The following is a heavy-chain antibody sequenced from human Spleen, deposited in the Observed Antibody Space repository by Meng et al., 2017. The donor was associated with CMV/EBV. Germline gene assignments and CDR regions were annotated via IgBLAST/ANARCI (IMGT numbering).Heavy chain of an antibody. CDR3: ARVIITRVSGIPAAGNAFDF. D-gene: IGHD6-13*01. CDR1: GFTFSSYA. V-gene: IGHV3-23*01. J-gene: IGHJ3*01. Sequence: GGSLRLSCAASGFTFSSYAMSWVRQAPGKGLEWVSAISGSGGSTYYADSVKGRFTISRDNAKNSVHLQMNSLRAEDTALYFCARVIITRVSGIPAAGNAFDFWGQGTMVTVSS. CDR2: ISGSGGST.